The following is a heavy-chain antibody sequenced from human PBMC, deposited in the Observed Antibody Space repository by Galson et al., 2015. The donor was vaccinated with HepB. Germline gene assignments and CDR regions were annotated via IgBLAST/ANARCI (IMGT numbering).Heavy chain of an antibody. Sequence: SLRLSCAASGFSFSDYWMHWVRQSPGKGPEWVSVISTDGSTTRYEDSVKGRFTVSRDNAKNSLYLQMNSLRAEDTAVYYCARDDSRAMVVWGQGTLVTVSS. V-gene: IGHV3-74*01. J-gene: IGHJ4*02. CDR2: ISTDGSTT. CDR1: GFSFSDYW. CDR3: ARDDSRAMVV. D-gene: IGHD5-18*01.